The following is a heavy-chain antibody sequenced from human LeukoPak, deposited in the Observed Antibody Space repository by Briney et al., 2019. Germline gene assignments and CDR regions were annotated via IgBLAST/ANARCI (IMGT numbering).Heavy chain of an antibody. CDR3: ARGEGYYASGSYYIDY. V-gene: IGHV3-21*01. Sequence: GGSLRLSCAASGFTFSSYTMNWVRQAPGKGLGWVSSITTSSTYIYYADSVRGRFTISRDNAKNSLYLRMSSLRVEDTAVYYCARGEGYYASGSYYIDYWGQGTLVTVSS. D-gene: IGHD3-10*01. J-gene: IGHJ4*02. CDR2: ITTSSTYI. CDR1: GFTFSSYT.